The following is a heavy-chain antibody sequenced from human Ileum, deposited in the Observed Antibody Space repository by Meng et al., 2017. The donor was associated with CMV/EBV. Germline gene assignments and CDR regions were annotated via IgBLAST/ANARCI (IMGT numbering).Heavy chain of an antibody. CDR2: INPSGGST. J-gene: IGHJ4*02. CDR1: GYTFTSYY. D-gene: IGHD3-10*01. CDR3: ARTRPYYGSGSYLDY. V-gene: IGHV1-46*01. Sequence: SGYTFTSYYMHWVRQAPGQGLEWMGIINPSGGSTSYVQKFQGRVTMTRDTSTSTVYMELSSLRSEDTAVYYCARTRPYYGSGSYLDYWGQGTLVTVSS.